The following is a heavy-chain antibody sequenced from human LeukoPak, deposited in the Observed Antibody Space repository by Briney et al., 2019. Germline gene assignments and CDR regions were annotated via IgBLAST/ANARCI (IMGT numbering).Heavy chain of an antibody. J-gene: IGHJ6*03. Sequence: GASVKVSCKASGYTFTSYYMHWVRQAPGQGLEWMGIINPSGGSTSYAQKFQGRVTMTRDTSISTAYMELSRLRSDDTAVYYCARAAHDYGGNRLYYYYMDVWGKGTTVTVSS. CDR2: INPSGGST. CDR1: GYTFTSYY. V-gene: IGHV1-46*01. CDR3: ARAAHDYGGNRLYYYYMDV. D-gene: IGHD4-23*01.